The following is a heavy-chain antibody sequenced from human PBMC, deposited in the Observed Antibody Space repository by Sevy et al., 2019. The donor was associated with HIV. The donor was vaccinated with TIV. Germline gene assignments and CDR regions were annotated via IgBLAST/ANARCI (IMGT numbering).Heavy chain of an antibody. J-gene: IGHJ4*02. CDR2: MKQDGSEK. V-gene: IGHV3-7*01. CDR1: GFTFSAYW. Sequence: GGSLRLSCVASGFTFSAYWMTWVRQAPGKGLEWVATMKQDGSEKYYVDSVKGRFTISRDNAKYSLYLQMNSLRAEDTVVYYCVREGLGGFSYSLDCWGQGTLVTVSS. D-gene: IGHD5-18*01. CDR3: VREGLGGFSYSLDC.